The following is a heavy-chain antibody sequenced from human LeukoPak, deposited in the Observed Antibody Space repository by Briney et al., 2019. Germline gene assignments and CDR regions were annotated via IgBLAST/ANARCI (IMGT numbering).Heavy chain of an antibody. J-gene: IGHJ4*02. CDR1: GYTFTSHG. Sequence: SVKVSCKASGYTFTSHGISWVRQAPGQGLEWMGGIIPIFGTANYAQKFQGRVTITADESTSTAYMELSSLRSEDTAVYYCAKTGSSGWFGTYDYWGQGTLVTVSS. D-gene: IGHD6-19*01. CDR3: AKTGSSGWFGTYDY. V-gene: IGHV1-69*13. CDR2: IIPIFGTA.